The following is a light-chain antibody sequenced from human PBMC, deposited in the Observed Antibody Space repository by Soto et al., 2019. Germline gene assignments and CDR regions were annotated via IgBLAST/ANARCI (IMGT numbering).Light chain of an antibody. V-gene: IGKV3-11*01. CDR3: QQYGSSPRT. CDR1: QSVTTY. Sequence: EIVLTQSPATLSLSPGERATLSCRASQSVTTYLAWYQQKPGQAPRLLIYDASSRATGIPARFSGSGPGTDFTLAISSLEPEDFAVYYCQQYGSSPRTFGQGTKVDIK. CDR2: DAS. J-gene: IGKJ1*01.